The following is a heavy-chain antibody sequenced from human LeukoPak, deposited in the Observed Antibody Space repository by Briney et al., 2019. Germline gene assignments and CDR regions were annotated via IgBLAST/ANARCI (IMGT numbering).Heavy chain of an antibody. V-gene: IGHV3-48*04. CDR3: ARGGMSHYSDNTGYFFGQF. J-gene: IGHJ4*02. Sequence: GGSLRLSCAASGFSFRTYSMTWGRLAPGKGLEWLSFISISGSSRHYAHSVKGRFTISRDNAENSVYLQMNSLRTEDPAVYYCARGGMSHYSDNTGYFFGQFWGQGTRVTVSS. CDR2: ISISGSSR. CDR1: GFSFRTYS. D-gene: IGHD3-22*01.